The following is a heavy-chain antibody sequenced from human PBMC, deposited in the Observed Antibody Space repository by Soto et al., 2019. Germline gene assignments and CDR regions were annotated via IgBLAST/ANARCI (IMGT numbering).Heavy chain of an antibody. Sequence: EVQLVESGGGLVKPGGSLRLSCAASGFTFSSYSMNWVRQAPGKGLEWVSSISSSSSYIYYADSVKGRFTISRDNAKNSLYLQMNSLRAEDTAVYYCARDRRGSIAARPGASKPGWYFDLWGRGTLVTVSS. D-gene: IGHD6-6*01. J-gene: IGHJ2*01. CDR3: ARDRRGSIAARPGASKPGWYFDL. V-gene: IGHV3-21*01. CDR1: GFTFSSYS. CDR2: ISSSSSYI.